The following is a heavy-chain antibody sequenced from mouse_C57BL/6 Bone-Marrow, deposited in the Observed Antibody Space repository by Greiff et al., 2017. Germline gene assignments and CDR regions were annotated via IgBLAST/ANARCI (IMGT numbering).Heavy chain of an antibody. Sequence: QVQLQQPGAELVMPGASVKLSCKASGYTFTSYWMHWVKQRPGQGLEWIGEIDPSDSYTTYNQKFKGKSTLTVDKSSSTAYLQLSSLTSEDAAVYYCAREEGYYGNIDYWGQGTTLTVSA. CDR3: AREEGYYGNIDY. CDR2: IDPSDSYT. J-gene: IGHJ2*01. CDR1: GYTFTSYW. D-gene: IGHD2-1*01. V-gene: IGHV1-69*01.